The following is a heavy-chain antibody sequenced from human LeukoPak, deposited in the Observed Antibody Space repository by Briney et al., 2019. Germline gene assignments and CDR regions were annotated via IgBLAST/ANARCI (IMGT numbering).Heavy chain of an antibody. J-gene: IGHJ4*02. D-gene: IGHD6-19*01. Sequence: SETLSLTCTVSGGSISSGSYYWSWIRQPAGKGLEWIGRIYTSGSTNYNPSLMSRVTISVDTSKNQFSLKLSSVTAADTAVYYCARFPGIAVAGSYYFDYWGQGTLVTVSS. CDR2: IYTSGST. CDR3: ARFPGIAVAGSYYFDY. CDR1: GGSISSGSYY. V-gene: IGHV4-61*02.